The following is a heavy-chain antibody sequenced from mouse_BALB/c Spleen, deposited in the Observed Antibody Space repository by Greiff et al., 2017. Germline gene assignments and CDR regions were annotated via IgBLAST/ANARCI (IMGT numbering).Heavy chain of an antibody. CDR2: IWSGGST. V-gene: IGHV2-2*02. CDR3: ARNRIYYDYAMDY. J-gene: IGHJ4*01. D-gene: IGHD2-4*01. CDR1: GFSLTSYG. Sequence: QVQLKESGPGLVQPSQSLSITCTVSGFSLTSYGVHWVRQSPGKGLEWLGVIWSGGSTDYNAAFISRLSISKDNSKSQVFFKMNSLQANDTAIYYCARNRIYYDYAMDYWGQGTSVTVSS.